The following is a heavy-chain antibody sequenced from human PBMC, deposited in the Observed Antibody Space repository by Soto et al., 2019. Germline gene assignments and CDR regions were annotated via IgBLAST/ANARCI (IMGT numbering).Heavy chain of an antibody. Sequence: GGSLRLSCAASGFTFSSYAMSWVRQAPGKGLEWVSAISGSGGSTYYADSVKGRFTISRDNSKNTLYLQMNSLRAEDTAVYYCAKDGIEYDFWTPYGMDVWGQGTTVTV. CDR1: GFTFSSYA. D-gene: IGHD3-3*01. V-gene: IGHV3-23*01. CDR2: ISGSGGST. J-gene: IGHJ6*02. CDR3: AKDGIEYDFWTPYGMDV.